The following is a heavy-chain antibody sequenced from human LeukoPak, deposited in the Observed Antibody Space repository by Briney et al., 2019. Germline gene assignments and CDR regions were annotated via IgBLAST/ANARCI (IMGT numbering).Heavy chain of an antibody. CDR3: ARGLLLVRD. Sequence: SETLSLTCAVYGGSFSGYYWSWIRHPPGKGLEWIGEINHSGSTNYNPPLKSRVTISVDTSKNQFSLKLSSVTAADTAVYYCARGLLLVRDWGQGTLVTVSS. CDR1: GGSFSGYY. CDR2: INHSGST. J-gene: IGHJ4*02. V-gene: IGHV4-34*01. D-gene: IGHD6-13*01.